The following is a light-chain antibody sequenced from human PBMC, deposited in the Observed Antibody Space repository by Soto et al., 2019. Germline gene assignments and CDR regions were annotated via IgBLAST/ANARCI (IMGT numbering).Light chain of an antibody. V-gene: IGKV3-20*01. CDR2: ATS. Sequence: EIVLTQSPGTLSLSPGERATLSCRASQSVDSSYLSWYQHKPGQAPRLLIYATSSRATGIPDRFSGSGSVTDFTLTISRLEPEDFAVYYCQRYGASSLTFGQGTNLEIK. CDR1: QSVDSSY. CDR3: QRYGASSLT. J-gene: IGKJ2*01.